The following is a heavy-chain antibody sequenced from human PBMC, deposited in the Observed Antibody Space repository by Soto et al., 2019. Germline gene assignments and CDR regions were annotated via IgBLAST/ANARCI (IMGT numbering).Heavy chain of an antibody. CDR1: SGSIITNDW. CDR3: AEKRITVFGTWFDP. V-gene: IGHV4-4*02. Sequence: PSETLSLTCAVSSGSIITNDWWSWVRQAPGKGLEWIGEIHHSGSTNYNPSLKSRVTILVDKSKNQVSLKVASVTAADTAVYYCAEKRITVFGTWFDPWGQGTPVTVSS. CDR2: IHHSGST. J-gene: IGHJ5*02. D-gene: IGHD3-3*01.